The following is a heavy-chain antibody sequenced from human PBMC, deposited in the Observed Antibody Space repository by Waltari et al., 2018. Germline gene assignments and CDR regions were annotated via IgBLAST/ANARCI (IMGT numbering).Heavy chain of an antibody. D-gene: IGHD2-15*01. J-gene: IGHJ3*02. CDR2: IFSGVSTI. CDR3: ARRSGIHAFDI. V-gene: IGHV3-48*03. CDR1: GFAFSSFE. Sequence: EVQLVESGGGLVQPGGSLRLSCAGSGFAFSSFEMNWVRQAPGRGLGWVSYIFSGVSTISYADSGKGRFTVSRDNAKNSLYLQMNSLRAEDTAVYYCARRSGIHAFDIWGQGTMVTVSS.